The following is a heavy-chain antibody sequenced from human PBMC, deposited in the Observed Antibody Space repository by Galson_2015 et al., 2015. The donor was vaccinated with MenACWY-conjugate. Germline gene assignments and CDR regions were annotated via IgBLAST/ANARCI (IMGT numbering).Heavy chain of an antibody. CDR1: GFTFITYT. D-gene: IGHD4-17*01. CDR3: ARQFYGVYWYFDL. J-gene: IGHJ2*01. Sequence: SLRLSCAASGFTFITYTIHWVRQAPGQGPEWVANVAKDGGDKFYADSVKGRFTISRDNSKNTLFLQMNSLRADDTAIYYCARQFYGVYWYFDLWGRGTLVTVSS. V-gene: IGHV3-30*01. CDR2: VAKDGGDK.